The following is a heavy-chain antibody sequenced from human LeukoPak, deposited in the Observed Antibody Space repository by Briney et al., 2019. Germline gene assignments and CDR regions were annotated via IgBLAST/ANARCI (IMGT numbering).Heavy chain of an antibody. V-gene: IGHV4-34*01. CDR1: GGSFSGYY. CDR3: ARTGITMVRGVIIYYYYYYMDV. CDR2: INHSGST. D-gene: IGHD3-10*01. J-gene: IGHJ6*03. Sequence: SETLSLTCAVYGGSFSGYYWSWIRQPPGKGLEWIGEINHSGSTNYNPSLKSRVTISVDTSKNQFSLKLSSVTAADTAVYYCARTGITMVRGVIIYYYYYYMDVWGKGTTVTISS.